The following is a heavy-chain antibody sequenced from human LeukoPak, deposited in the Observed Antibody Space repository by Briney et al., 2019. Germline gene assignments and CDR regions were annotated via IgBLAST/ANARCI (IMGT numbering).Heavy chain of an antibody. D-gene: IGHD3-10*01. CDR1: GGSISSGGYS. CDR3: ARGRGRDIHYYGSGSLYY. V-gene: IGHV4-30-2*01. CDR2: IYHSGST. Sequence: PSETLSLTCAVSGGSISSGGYSWRWIRQPPGKGLEWIGYIYHSGSTYYNPSLKSRVTISVDRSKNQFSLELSSVTAADTAVYYWARGRGRDIHYYGSGSLYYWGQGTLVTVSS. J-gene: IGHJ4*02.